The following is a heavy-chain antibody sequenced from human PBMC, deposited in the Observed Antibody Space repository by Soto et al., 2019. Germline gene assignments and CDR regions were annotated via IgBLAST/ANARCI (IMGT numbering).Heavy chain of an antibody. CDR1: GASIRTYY. CDR2: MYYSGST. CDR3: ARDYDSSGYYYQY. J-gene: IGHJ4*02. D-gene: IGHD3-22*01. V-gene: IGHV4-59*01. Sequence: SETLSLTCTVSGASIRTYYWSWIRQPPGKGLEWIGYMYYSGSTNYNPSLKSRVTISVDTSKNQLSMKLSSVTAADTAIYYCARDYDSSGYYYQYWGQGLLVTVSS.